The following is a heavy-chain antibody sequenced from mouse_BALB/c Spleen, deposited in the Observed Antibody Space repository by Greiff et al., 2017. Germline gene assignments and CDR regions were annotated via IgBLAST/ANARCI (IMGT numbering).Heavy chain of an antibody. CDR1: GYSITSGYS. CDR3: ARFDYRYPWFAY. V-gene: IGHV3-1*02. CDR2: IHYSGST. Sequence: EVKLQESGPDLVKPSQSLSLTCTVTGYSITSGYSWHWIRQFPGNKLEWMGYIHYSGSTNYNPSLKSRISITRDTSKNKFFLQLNSVTTEDTATYYCARFDYRYPWFAYWGQGTLVTVSA. D-gene: IGHD2-14*01. J-gene: IGHJ3*01.